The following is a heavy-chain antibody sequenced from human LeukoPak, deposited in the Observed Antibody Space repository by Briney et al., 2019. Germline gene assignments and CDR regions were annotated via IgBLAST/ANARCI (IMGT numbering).Heavy chain of an antibody. CDR1: GFTFSNAW. D-gene: IGHD3-3*01. CDR2: IKSKTDGGTT. Sequence: GGSLRLSCAASGFTFSNAWMSWVRQAPGKGLEWVGRIKSKTDGGTTDYAAPVKGRFTISRDDSKNTLYLQMNSLKTEDTAVYYCTTERGYDFWSGYYHFDYWGQGTLVTVSS. J-gene: IGHJ4*02. CDR3: TTERGYDFWSGYYHFDY. V-gene: IGHV3-15*01.